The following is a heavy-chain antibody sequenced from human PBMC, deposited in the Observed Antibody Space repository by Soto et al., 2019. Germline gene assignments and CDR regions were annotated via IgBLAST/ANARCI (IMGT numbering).Heavy chain of an antibody. V-gene: IGHV5-51*01. CDR2: IYPGDSDT. J-gene: IGHJ3*02. Sequence: PGXSKKISCQGSGYSFTSSWIGWVRQMNGKGLDWMGIIYPGDSDTRYSPSFQGQVTISADKSISTAYLQWSSLKASDTAMYYCARSSKDYDYVWGSYRRGDAFDIWVQGTMVPVSS. CDR1: GYSFTSSW. D-gene: IGHD3-16*02. CDR3: ARSSKDYDYVWGSYRRGDAFDI.